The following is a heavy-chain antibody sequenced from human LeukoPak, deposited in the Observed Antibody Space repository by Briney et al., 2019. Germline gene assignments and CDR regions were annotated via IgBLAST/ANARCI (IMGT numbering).Heavy chain of an antibody. CDR3: ARDVGYCSGGSCYRWFDP. J-gene: IGHJ5*02. CDR1: GFTFSSYG. V-gene: IGHV3-33*01. CDR2: IWYGGSNK. Sequence: PGGSLTLSCAASGFTFSSYGMHWLPPAPGRGLEGVADIWYGGSNKYYADSVKGRFTISRDKSKNTLYLQMNSLRAEDTAVYYCARDVGYCSGGSCYRWFDPWGQGTLVTVSS. D-gene: IGHD2-15*01.